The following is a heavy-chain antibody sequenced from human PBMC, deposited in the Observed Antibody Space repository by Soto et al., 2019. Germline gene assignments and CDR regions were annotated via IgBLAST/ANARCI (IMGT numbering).Heavy chain of an antibody. CDR3: ARDGLDIVATMWGSYYYYGMDV. J-gene: IGHJ6*02. V-gene: IGHV3-33*01. D-gene: IGHD5-12*01. Sequence: GGSLRLSCAASGFTFSSYGMHWVRQAPGKGLEWVAVIWYDGSNKYYADSVKGRFTISRDNSKNTLYLQMNSLRAEDTAVYYCARDGLDIVATMWGSYYYYGMDVWGQGTTVTVSS. CDR2: IWYDGSNK. CDR1: GFTFSSYG.